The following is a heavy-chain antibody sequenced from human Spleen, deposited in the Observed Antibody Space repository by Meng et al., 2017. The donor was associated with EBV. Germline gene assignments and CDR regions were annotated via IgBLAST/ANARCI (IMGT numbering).Heavy chain of an antibody. CDR3: ARGVTTPDY. CDR1: GYTFINFY. CDR2: IDPNSGDT. Sequence: VQVVQSGAEVKKPGDSVKISCKASGYTFINFYINWVRQAPGQGLQWMGRIDPNSGDTNYAHNFQGRVTMTRDTPISTAYMEVSRLRSDDTALFFCARGVTTPDYWGQGTLVTVSS. J-gene: IGHJ4*02. V-gene: IGHV1-2*06. D-gene: IGHD4-17*01.